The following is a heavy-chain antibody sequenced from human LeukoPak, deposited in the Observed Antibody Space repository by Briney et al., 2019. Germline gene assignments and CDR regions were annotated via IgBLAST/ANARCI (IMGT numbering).Heavy chain of an antibody. J-gene: IGHJ4*02. CDR1: GGTFSGYA. CDR3: ARGGDGYNRRYYFDY. Sequence: ASVKVSCKASGGTFSGYAISWVRQAPGQGLEWMGGIIPIFGTANYAQKFQGRVTITTDESTSTAYMELSSLRSEDTAVYYCARGGDGYNRRYYFDYWGQGTLVTVSS. CDR2: IIPIFGTA. D-gene: IGHD5-24*01. V-gene: IGHV1-69*05.